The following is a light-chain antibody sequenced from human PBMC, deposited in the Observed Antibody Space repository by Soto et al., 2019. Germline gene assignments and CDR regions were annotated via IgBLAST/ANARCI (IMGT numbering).Light chain of an antibody. CDR1: QSVSSSY. Sequence: EIVLTQSPGTLSLSPGERATLSCRASQSVSSSYLAWFQQKPGQAPRLLIYETSSRATGIPDRFSGSGFGRDFALTISRLEPEDFAVYYCQQYGTSPFTFGPGTKVDIK. CDR3: QQYGTSPFT. J-gene: IGKJ3*01. CDR2: ETS. V-gene: IGKV3-20*01.